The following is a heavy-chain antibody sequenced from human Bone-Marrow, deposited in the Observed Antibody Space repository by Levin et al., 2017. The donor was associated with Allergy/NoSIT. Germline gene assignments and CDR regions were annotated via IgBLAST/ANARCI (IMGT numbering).Heavy chain of an antibody. V-gene: IGHV3-23*01. J-gene: IGHJ5*02. Sequence: GGSLRLSCAASGFTFSSYAMSWVRQAPGKGLEWVSAISGSGGSTYYADSVKGRFTISRDNSKNTLYLQMNSLRAEDTAVYYCAKDGALGTAATRAVDWFDPWGQGTLVTVSS. CDR3: AKDGALGTAATRAVDWFDP. CDR1: GFTFSSYA. D-gene: IGHD2-15*01. CDR2: ISGSGGST.